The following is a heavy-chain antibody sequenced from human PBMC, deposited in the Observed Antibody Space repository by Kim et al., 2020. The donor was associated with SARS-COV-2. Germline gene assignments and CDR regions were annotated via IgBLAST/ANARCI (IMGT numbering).Heavy chain of an antibody. J-gene: IGHJ6*03. CDR1: GFTFSSYA. Sequence: GGSLRLSCAASGFTFSSYAMHWVRQAPGKGLEWVAVISYDGSNKYYADSVKGRFTISRDNSKNTLYLQMNSLRAEDTAVYYCARGSLRFLEWTKEEYYYYYYMDVWGKGTTVTVSS. CDR2: ISYDGSNK. CDR3: ARGSLRFLEWTKEEYYYYYYMDV. D-gene: IGHD3-3*01. V-gene: IGHV3-30-3*01.